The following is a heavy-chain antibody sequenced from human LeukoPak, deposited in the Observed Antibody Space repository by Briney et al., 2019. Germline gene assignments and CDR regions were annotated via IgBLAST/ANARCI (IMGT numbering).Heavy chain of an antibody. V-gene: IGHV5-51*01. D-gene: IGHD3-10*01. Sequence: GESLKISCKGLGYSFTSYWIGWARQMPGKGLEWMGISNPGNSDTRYSPSFQGQVTISADKSLSTASLQWSSLKASDTAMYYCARRPGLTHGFDLWGQGTMVTVSS. CDR2: SNPGNSDT. J-gene: IGHJ3*01. CDR3: ARRPGLTHGFDL. CDR1: GYSFTSYW.